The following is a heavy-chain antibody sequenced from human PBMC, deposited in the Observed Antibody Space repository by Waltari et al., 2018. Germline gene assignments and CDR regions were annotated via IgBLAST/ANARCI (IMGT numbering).Heavy chain of an antibody. CDR1: GYSISSGYY. Sequence: QVQLQESGPRLVTPSETLSRNCAVSGYSISSGYYWDWIRQPPGKGLEWMGTINHSGLTYYNPSLKSRVTISVDTSKNHFSLEMRSVTAADTAVYYCARGGGLLRGVSGYGYGMDVWGQGTTVTVSS. CDR2: INHSGLT. D-gene: IGHD3-10*01. CDR3: ARGGGLLRGVSGYGYGMDV. J-gene: IGHJ6*02. V-gene: IGHV4-38-2*01.